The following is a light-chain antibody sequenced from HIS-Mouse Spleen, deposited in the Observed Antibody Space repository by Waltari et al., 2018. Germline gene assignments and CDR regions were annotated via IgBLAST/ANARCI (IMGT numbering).Light chain of an antibody. CDR3: QQLNSYPLT. V-gene: IGKV1-9*01. J-gene: IGKJ4*01. CDR2: AAS. CDR1: QGISSY. Sequence: DIQFTQSPSFLSSSVGDRVTITCRASQGISSYLACYQQKPGKAPKLLIYAASTLQSGVPSRFSGSGSGTEFTLTISSLQPEDFATYYCQQLNSYPLTFGGGTKVEIK.